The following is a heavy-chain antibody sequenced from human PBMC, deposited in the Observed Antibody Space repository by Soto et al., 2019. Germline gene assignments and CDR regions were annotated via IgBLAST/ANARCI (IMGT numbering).Heavy chain of an antibody. CDR3: ARSLEFDY. J-gene: IGHJ4*02. Sequence: SETLSLTCGVSGGSLSGATYSWNWIRQPPGKGLEWIGYIFPSGNTYYNPSLKSRVTISIDVSKNQFSLSLRSLTAADTAVYYCARSLEFDYWSQGXLVTVYS. CDR1: GGSLSGATYS. CDR2: IFPSGNT. D-gene: IGHD1-1*01. V-gene: IGHV4-30-2*01.